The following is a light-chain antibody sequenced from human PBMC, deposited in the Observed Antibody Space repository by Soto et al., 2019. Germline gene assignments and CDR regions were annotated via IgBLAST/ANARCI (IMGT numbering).Light chain of an antibody. CDR3: QQYNSYSPWT. CDR2: KAS. J-gene: IGKJ1*01. V-gene: IGKV1-5*03. Sequence: DIHMTQSPSTLSASVGDRVTITCRASQSISSWLAWYQQKPGKAPKLLIYKASSLESGVPSRFSGSGSGTEFTLTISSLQPDDFATYYCQQYNSYSPWTFGQGTQVDIK. CDR1: QSISSW.